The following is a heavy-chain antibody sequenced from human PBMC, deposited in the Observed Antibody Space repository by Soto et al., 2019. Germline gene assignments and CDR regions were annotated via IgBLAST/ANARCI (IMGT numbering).Heavy chain of an antibody. CDR3: ANLPSCTSSTCLDY. D-gene: IGHD2-8*01. V-gene: IGHV3-21*06. CDR2: ISSSSSYI. Sequence: GGSLRLSCAASGFTFSSYSMNWVRQAPGKGLEWVSSISSSSSYIYYADSVKGRFTISRDNAINSLFLQLNSLRPDETAVYYCANLPSCTSSTCLDYWGRGTLVTVSS. J-gene: IGHJ4*02. CDR1: GFTFSSYS.